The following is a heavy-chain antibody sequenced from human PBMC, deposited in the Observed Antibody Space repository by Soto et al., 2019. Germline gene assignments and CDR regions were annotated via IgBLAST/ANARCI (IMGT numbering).Heavy chain of an antibody. CDR2: IRASGGST. D-gene: IGHD3-10*01. J-gene: IGHJ4*02. Sequence: GGSLRLSCADSVFTFSSCPMSWVRQALGKGLEWVSAIRASGGSTYSAASGKGRFTISRDNSKNTLYLQMNSLRAEDTAVYYCAKDRNDYYGSGSYYNGYSDYWGQGTLVTVSS. CDR3: AKDRNDYYGSGSYYNGYSDY. CDR1: VFTFSSCP. V-gene: IGHV3-23*01.